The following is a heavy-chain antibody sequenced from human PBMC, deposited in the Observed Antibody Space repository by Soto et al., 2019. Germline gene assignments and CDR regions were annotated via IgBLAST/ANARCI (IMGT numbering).Heavy chain of an antibody. D-gene: IGHD3-9*01. CDR2: IYSGGST. V-gene: IGHV3-66*01. J-gene: IGHJ4*02. Sequence: PGGSLRLSCAASGFTVSSNYMSWVRQAPGKGLEWVSVIYSGGSTYYADSVKGRFTISRDNSKNTLYLEMNSLRAEDTALYYCAKVVIFYYFDYWGQGTRVTVSS. CDR1: GFTVSSNY. CDR3: AKVVIFYYFDY.